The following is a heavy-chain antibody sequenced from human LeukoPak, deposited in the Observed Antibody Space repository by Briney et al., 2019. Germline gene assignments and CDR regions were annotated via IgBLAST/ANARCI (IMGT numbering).Heavy chain of an antibody. Sequence: SETLSLTCAVYGGSFSGYYWSWIRQPRGKGLEWIGEINHSGSTNYNPSLKSRVTISVDTSKNQFSLKLSSVTAADTAVYYCAREGAVIVVVTAIHDAFDIWGQGTMVTVSS. J-gene: IGHJ3*02. CDR2: INHSGST. V-gene: IGHV4-34*01. D-gene: IGHD2-21*02. CDR3: AREGAVIVVVTAIHDAFDI. CDR1: GGSFSGYY.